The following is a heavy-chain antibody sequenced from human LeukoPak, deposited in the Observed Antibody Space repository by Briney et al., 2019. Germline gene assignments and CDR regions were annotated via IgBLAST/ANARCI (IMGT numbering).Heavy chain of an antibody. Sequence: GGSLRLSCAASGFTFSSYGMHWVRQAPGKGLDWVAVISYDGSNKYYVDSMKGRFTISRDNSKNMLYLQTNSLRAEDTAVYYCAKNELLWFGEFDAFDIWGQGTMVTVSS. CDR3: AKNELLWFGEFDAFDI. CDR2: ISYDGSNK. D-gene: IGHD3-10*01. J-gene: IGHJ3*02. V-gene: IGHV3-30*18. CDR1: GFTFSSYG.